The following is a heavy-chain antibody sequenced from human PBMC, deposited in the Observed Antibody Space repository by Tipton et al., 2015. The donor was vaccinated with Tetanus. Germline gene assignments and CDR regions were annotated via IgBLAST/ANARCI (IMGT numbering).Heavy chain of an antibody. D-gene: IGHD4-11*01. CDR2: ISWNSGNI. J-gene: IGHJ4*02. V-gene: IGHV3-9*01. Sequence: SLRLSCAASGFTFDTYAMHWVRQPLGKGLEWVSGISWNSGNIGYADSVKGRFTISRDNSKNTLYLQMNSLRAEDTAMYYCARDFDYKADYCGQGTLVTVSS. CDR1: GFTFDTYA. CDR3: ARDFDYKADY.